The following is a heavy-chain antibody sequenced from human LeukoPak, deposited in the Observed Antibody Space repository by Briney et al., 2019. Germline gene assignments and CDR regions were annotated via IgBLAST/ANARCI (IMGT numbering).Heavy chain of an antibody. Sequence: GGSLRLSCAASEFTFSTYSMNWVRQAPGKGLEWVSSINSSSSYIYYADSVKGRFTISRDNVKNSLYLQMNSLRAEDTAVYYCARDRDIVVVPAAILDAFDIWGQGTLVTVSS. J-gene: IGHJ3*02. CDR1: EFTFSTYS. V-gene: IGHV3-21*01. CDR2: INSSSSYI. CDR3: ARDRDIVVVPAAILDAFDI. D-gene: IGHD2-2*01.